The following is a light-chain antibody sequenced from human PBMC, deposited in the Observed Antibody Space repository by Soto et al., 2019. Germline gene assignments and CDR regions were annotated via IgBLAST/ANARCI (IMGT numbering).Light chain of an antibody. Sequence: EIVMTQSPATLSVSPAERATLSCRASQSLTDSYLAWYQQKPGQAPKLLIYGPSTRATGIPARFSGRGSSTDFTLTNSSLQSEDSAVYFCQQYNNWPPFTFGGGTKVEIK. CDR3: QQYNNWPPFT. CDR2: GPS. V-gene: IGKV3-15*01. J-gene: IGKJ4*01. CDR1: QSLTDSY.